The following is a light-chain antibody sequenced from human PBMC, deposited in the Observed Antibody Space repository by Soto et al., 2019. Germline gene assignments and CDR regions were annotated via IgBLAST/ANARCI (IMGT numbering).Light chain of an antibody. CDR1: QSVSSN. J-gene: IGKJ1*01. CDR2: GAS. V-gene: IGKV3-15*01. CDR3: QQYNNWPRT. Sequence: EIVMTQSPATLSVSPGERATLSCRASQSVSSNLAWYQQKPGQAPRLLIYGASTRATGIPARFSGSGSGTEFTLTISSQQSEDFAVYYSQQYNNWPRTFGQGTKVEIK.